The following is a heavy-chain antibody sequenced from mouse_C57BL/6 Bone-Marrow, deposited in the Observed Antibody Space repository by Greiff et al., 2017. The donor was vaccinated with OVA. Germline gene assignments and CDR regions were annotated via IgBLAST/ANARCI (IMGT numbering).Heavy chain of an antibody. Sequence: EVQLQQSVAELVRPGASVKLSCTASGFNIKNTYMHWVKQRPEQGLEWIGRIDPANGNTKYAPKFPGKATITADTSSNTAYLQLSSLTSEDTAIYYGARWGTYDSNNEGFDYWGKGTMVTVSA. CDR1: GFNIKNTY. V-gene: IGHV14-3*01. D-gene: IGHD2-5*01. CDR2: IDPANGNT. CDR3: ARWGTYDSNNEGFDY. J-gene: IGHJ3*01.